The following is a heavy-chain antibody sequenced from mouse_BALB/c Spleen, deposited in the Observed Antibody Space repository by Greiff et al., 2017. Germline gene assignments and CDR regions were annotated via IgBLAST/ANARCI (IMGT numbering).Heavy chain of an antibody. CDR2: INPSTGYT. D-gene: IGHD1-1*01. Sequence: QVQLQQSGAELAKPGASVKMSCKASGYTFTSYWMHWVKQRPGQGLEWIGYINPSTGYTEYNQKFKDKATLTADKSSSTAYTQLSSLTSEDSAVYYCARHGRGDFDYWGQGTTLTVSS. J-gene: IGHJ2*01. CDR1: GYTFTSYW. V-gene: IGHV1-7*01. CDR3: ARHGRGDFDY.